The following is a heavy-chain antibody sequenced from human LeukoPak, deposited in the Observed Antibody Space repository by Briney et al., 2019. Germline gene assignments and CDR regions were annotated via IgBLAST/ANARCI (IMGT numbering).Heavy chain of an antibody. J-gene: IGHJ3*02. V-gene: IGHV4-31*03. D-gene: IGHD3-22*01. Sequence: SHTLSLTCTVSGGSISSGGYYWSWIRQHPGKGLEWIEYIYYSGSTYYNPSLKSRVTISVDTSKNQFSLKLSSVTAADTAVYYCARGITTIVVVTRSHDAFDIWGQGTMVTVSS. CDR3: ARGITTIVVVTRSHDAFDI. CDR2: IYYSGST. CDR1: GGSISSGGYY.